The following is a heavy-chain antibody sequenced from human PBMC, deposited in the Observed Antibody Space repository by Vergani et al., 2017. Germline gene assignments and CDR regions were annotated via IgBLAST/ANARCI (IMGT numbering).Heavy chain of an antibody. CDR2: IYYSGST. CDR3: ARAYYSYMDV. J-gene: IGHJ6*03. Sequence: QVQLQESGPGLVKPSETLSLTCTISGGSISSYYWIWIRQPPGKGLEWIGYIYYSGSTNYDSSLKSRVTMSVDTSKNQFSLKLNSVTAADTAVYYCARAYYSYMDVWGKGP. CDR1: GGSISSYY. V-gene: IGHV4-59*01.